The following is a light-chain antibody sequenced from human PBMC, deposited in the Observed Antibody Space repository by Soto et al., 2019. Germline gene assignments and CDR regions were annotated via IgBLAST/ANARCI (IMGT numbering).Light chain of an antibody. V-gene: IGLV2-14*01. CDR2: EVT. J-gene: IGLJ1*01. CDR3: SSYTNINTRACV. Sequence: QSVLSHPASVCWSPGQSIAISCTGTSGDIGSYNRVSWYQQHPGKAPKLIIYEVTDRPSGVSNRFSGSKSGNTASLTISGLQAEDEAEYYCSSYTNINTRACVFGTGTKV. CDR1: SGDIGSYNR.